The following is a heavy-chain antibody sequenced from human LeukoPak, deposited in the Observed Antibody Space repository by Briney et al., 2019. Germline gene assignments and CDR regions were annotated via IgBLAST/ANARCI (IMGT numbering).Heavy chain of an antibody. J-gene: IGHJ4*02. V-gene: IGHV4-31*03. CDR2: IYYSGST. Sequence: SETLSLTCTVSGGSISSGGYYWSWIRQHPGKGLEWIGYIYYSGSTYYNPSLKSRVTISVDTSKNQFSLKLSAVTAADTAVYYCGRGEMATISARWWGQGTLVTVSS. CDR1: GGSISSGGYY. D-gene: IGHD5-24*01. CDR3: GRGEMATISARW.